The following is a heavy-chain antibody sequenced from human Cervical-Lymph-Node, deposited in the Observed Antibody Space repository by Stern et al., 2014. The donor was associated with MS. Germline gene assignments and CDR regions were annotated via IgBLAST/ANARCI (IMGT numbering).Heavy chain of an antibody. CDR3: ARQTTAWASDV. V-gene: IGHV5-51*01. J-gene: IGHJ4*02. CDR2: IYPGDSET. D-gene: IGHD1-14*01. Sequence: EVQLEESGAELIRPGESLKISCKGSGYKFSIYWIAWVRQMPGKGLEWMGIIYPGDSETRYSPSFQGQVPMSADKSPSTAYLQWSSLNASDTAMYFCARQTTAWASDVWGQGTLVTVSS. CDR1: GYKFSIYW.